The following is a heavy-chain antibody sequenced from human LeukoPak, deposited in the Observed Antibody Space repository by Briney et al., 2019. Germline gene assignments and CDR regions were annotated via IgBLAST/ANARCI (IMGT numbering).Heavy chain of an antibody. V-gene: IGHV4-59*01. CDR2: IYYSGST. Sequence: SGTLSLTCTGSGGSISSYYWSWIRQPPGKGLEWIGYIYYSGSTNYNPSLKSRVTISVDASKNQFSLKLSSVTAADTAVYYCARGYSSGWYPGWGQGTLVTVSS. CDR3: ARGYSSGWYPG. D-gene: IGHD6-19*01. J-gene: IGHJ4*02. CDR1: GGSISSYY.